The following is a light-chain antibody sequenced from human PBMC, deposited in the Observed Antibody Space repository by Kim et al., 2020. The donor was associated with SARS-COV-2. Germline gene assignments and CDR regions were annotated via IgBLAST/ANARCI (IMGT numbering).Light chain of an antibody. CDR2: AAS. V-gene: IGKV1-6*01. CDR1: QAIRNE. CDR3: LQDSRYPRT. Sequence: AIQMTQSPPSLSASTGDRVTITCRASQAIRNELGWYQQKPGKAPKVLIYAASTLQSGVSSRFSGSGSGTDFTLTISSLQPEDFATYYCLQDSRYPRTFGQGTKVEI. J-gene: IGKJ1*01.